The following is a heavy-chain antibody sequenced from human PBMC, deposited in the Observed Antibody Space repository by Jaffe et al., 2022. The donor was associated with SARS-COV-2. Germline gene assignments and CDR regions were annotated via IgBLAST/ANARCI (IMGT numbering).Heavy chain of an antibody. CDR3: TRNQN. CDR2: IKEDGSEK. J-gene: IGHJ4*02. CDR1: GFISSDSW. Sequence: EVQLVESGGGLVQAGGSLRLSCAASGFISSDSWMSWVRQAPGKGLEWVANIKEDGSEKYYVDSVRGRFTISRDSSKNSLYLQMNSLRAEDTAVYYCTRNQNWGQGILVTVSS. V-gene: IGHV3-7*01.